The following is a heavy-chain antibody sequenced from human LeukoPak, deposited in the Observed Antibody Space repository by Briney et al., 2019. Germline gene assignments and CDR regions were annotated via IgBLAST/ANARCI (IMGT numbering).Heavy chain of an antibody. CDR3: AKPPSNYYDSSGYYWGTEYFQH. J-gene: IGHJ1*01. Sequence: GGSLRLSCAASGFTFSSYSMNWVRQAPGKGLEWVSSISSSSSYIYYADSVKGRFTISRDNSKNTLYLQMDSLRAEDTAVYYCAKPPSNYYDSSGYYWGTEYFQHWGQGTLVTVSS. D-gene: IGHD3-22*01. CDR2: ISSSSSYI. CDR1: GFTFSSYS. V-gene: IGHV3-21*04.